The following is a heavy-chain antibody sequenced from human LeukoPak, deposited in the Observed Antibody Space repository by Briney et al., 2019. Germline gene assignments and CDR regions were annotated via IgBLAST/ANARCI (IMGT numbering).Heavy chain of an antibody. CDR3: ASNYYDSSGYYHDY. CDR1: GGSISSYY. J-gene: IGHJ4*02. CDR2: IYYSGST. D-gene: IGHD3-22*01. V-gene: IGHV4-59*01. Sequence: SETLSLNCTVSGGSISSYYWSWIRQPAGKGLEWIGYIYYSGSTNYNPSLKSRVTISVDTSKNQFSLKLSSVTAADTAVYYCASNYYDSSGYYHDYWGQGTLVTVSS.